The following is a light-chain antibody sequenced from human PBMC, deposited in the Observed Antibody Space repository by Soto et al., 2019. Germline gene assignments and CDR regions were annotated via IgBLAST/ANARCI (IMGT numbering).Light chain of an antibody. CDR2: GAS. Sequence: EIVLTQSPGTLSLSPGERATLSCRASQSVSSSYLACYQQQPGQAPRPLIYGASSRATGIPDRFSGSGSGTDFTLTISRLEPEDFAVYYCLQYGSSPYTFGQGTKLEIK. J-gene: IGKJ2*01. CDR3: LQYGSSPYT. CDR1: QSVSSSY. V-gene: IGKV3-20*01.